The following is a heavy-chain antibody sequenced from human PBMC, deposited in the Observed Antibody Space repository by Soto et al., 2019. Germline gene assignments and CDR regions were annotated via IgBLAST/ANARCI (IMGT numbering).Heavy chain of an antibody. Sequence: SETLSLTCTVSGGSSGSSAYYWGWIRRAPGKGLEWIGSINSSGSTFSNPSLKSRVTLSVDTSKNQFSLKLTSVTAADTALYYCSRRAPEGFDPWGQGTLVTVSS. CDR1: GGSSGSSAYY. J-gene: IGHJ5*02. CDR3: SRRAPEGFDP. V-gene: IGHV4-39*01. CDR2: INSSGST.